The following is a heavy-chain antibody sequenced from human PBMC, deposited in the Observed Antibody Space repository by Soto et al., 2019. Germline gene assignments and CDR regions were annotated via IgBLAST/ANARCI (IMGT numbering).Heavy chain of an antibody. J-gene: IGHJ4*02. D-gene: IGHD6-13*01. CDR1: GGSISSYY. V-gene: IGHV4-59*08. CDR3: ARHRSSSTGGEFDY. Sequence: SETLSLTCTVSGGSISSYYWSWIRQPPGKGLEWIGYIYYSGSTNYNPSLKSRVTISVDTSKNQFSLKLSSVTAADTAVYYCARHRSSSTGGEFDYWGQGTLVTVSS. CDR2: IYYSGST.